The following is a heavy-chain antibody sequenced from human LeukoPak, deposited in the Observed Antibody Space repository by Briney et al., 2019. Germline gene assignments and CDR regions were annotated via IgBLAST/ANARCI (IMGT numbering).Heavy chain of an antibody. CDR1: GDSISNSNYY. CDR3: ARISPTVPATGMGDFDY. J-gene: IGHJ4*02. V-gene: IGHV4-39*01. CDR2: IYYSGST. D-gene: IGHD2-2*01. Sequence: SETLSLTCTVSGDSISNSNYYWGWIRQPPGKGLEWLGSIYYSGSTYYNPSLKSRVTISVDTSKNQFSLKLSSVTAADTAVYYCARISPTVPATGMGDFDYWGQGTLVTVSS.